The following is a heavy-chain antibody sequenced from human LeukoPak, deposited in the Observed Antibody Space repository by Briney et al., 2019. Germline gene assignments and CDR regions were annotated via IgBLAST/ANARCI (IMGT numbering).Heavy chain of an antibody. Sequence: SETLSLTCTVSGGSISNGDHYWSWIRQHPGKGLEWIGHIYYSGSTYYNPSLKSRGIISVETSKNQFSLKLSSVTAADTAVYYCARRRFGYYDSSGYYNYWGQGALVTVSS. CDR1: GGSISNGDHY. CDR3: ARRRFGYYDSSGYYNY. V-gene: IGHV4-31*03. J-gene: IGHJ4*02. CDR2: IYYSGST. D-gene: IGHD3-22*01.